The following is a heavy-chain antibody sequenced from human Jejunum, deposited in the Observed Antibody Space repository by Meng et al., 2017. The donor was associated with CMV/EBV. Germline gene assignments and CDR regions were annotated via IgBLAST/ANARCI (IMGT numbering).Heavy chain of an antibody. CDR1: SRSYY. V-gene: IGHV4-38-2*02. D-gene: IGHD2-8*02. J-gene: IGHJ3*02. CDR3: ARDDSIRIAYTGVFDI. CDR2: IYNSERTA. Sequence: SRSYYEGWIRQTQGKELEEIGNIYNSERTAEYKPYRKHRDTISVNTSKNNSTLKLRSVTASDTAVYYCARDDSIRIAYTGVFDIWGRGAMVTVSS.